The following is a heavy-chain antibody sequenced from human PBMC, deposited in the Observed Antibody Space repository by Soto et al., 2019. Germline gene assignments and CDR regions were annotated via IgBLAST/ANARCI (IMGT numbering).Heavy chain of an antibody. CDR1: GGSFSGYY. J-gene: IGHJ5*02. V-gene: IGHV4-34*01. Sequence: PSETLSLTCAVYGGSFSGYYWSWIRQPPGKGLEWIGEINHSGSTNYNPSLKSRVTISVDTSKNQFSLKLSSVTAADTAVYYCARGDSGWYSGWFDPWGQGTLVTVSS. CDR3: ARGDSGWYSGWFDP. CDR2: INHSGST. D-gene: IGHD6-19*01.